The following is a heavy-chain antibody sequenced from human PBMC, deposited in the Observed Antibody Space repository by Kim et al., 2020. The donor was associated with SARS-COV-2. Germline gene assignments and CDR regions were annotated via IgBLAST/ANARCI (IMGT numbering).Heavy chain of an antibody. CDR3: ARTNYRFYSSGYKAGFDY. CDR2: INPSGGST. V-gene: IGHV1-46*01. D-gene: IGHD3-22*01. J-gene: IGHJ4*02. CDR1: GYTFTSYY. Sequence: ASVKVSCKASGYTFTSYYMHWVRQAPGQGLEWMGIINPSGGSTSYAQKFQGRVTMTRDTSTSTVYMELSSLRSEDTAVYYCARTNYRFYSSGYKAGFDYWGQGTLVTVSS.